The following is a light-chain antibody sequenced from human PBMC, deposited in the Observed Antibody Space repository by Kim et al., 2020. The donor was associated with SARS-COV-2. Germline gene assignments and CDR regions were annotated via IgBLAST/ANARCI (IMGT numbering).Light chain of an antibody. CDR2: AAS. CDR3: QQGYSTPLT. V-gene: IGKV1-39*01. J-gene: IGKJ4*01. CDR1: QSMSSY. Sequence: AAAGARVTITCRASQSMSSYLNWYQQKPGKAPKLLIYAASSLQSGVPSRFSGSGSGTDFTLTISSLQPDDFATYYCQQGYSTPLTFGGGTKVDIK.